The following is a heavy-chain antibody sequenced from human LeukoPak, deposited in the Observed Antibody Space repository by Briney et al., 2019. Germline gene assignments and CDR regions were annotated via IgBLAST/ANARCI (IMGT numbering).Heavy chain of an antibody. D-gene: IGHD3-22*01. CDR3: ARVYDSSAYGDWFDP. J-gene: IGHJ5*02. Sequence: GGSLRLSCAASGFTFSSYWMSWVRQAPGKGLEWVANIKQDGNEKYYVDSVKGRFTISRDNAKNSLYLQMNSLRAADTAVYYCARVYDSSAYGDWFDPWGQGTLVTVSS. V-gene: IGHV3-7*03. CDR1: GFTFSSYW. CDR2: IKQDGNEK.